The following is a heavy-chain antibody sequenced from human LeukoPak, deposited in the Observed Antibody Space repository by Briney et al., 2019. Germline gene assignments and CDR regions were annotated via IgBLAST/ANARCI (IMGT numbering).Heavy chain of an antibody. CDR1: GYTFSSYG. V-gene: IGHV1-18*01. J-gene: IGHJ4*02. CDR2: ISGYNGYT. Sequence: ASVKVSCKTSGYTFSSYGISWVRQAPGQGLEWMGWISGYNGYTHYAQKIQGRVTMTTDTSTSTAYMELRSLISDDTAVYYCARGSPPRRNYDSRGYYSYYFDYWGQGTLVTVSS. D-gene: IGHD3-22*01. CDR3: ARGSPPRRNYDSRGYYSYYFDY.